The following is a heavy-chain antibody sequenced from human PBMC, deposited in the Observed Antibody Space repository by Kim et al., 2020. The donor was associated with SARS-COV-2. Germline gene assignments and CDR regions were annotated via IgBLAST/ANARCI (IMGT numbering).Heavy chain of an antibody. D-gene: IGHD6-6*01. CDR3: ARGESIAKGHYGMDV. Sequence: DSVKGRFTISGDNAKNSLYLQMNSLRDEDTAVYYCARGESIAKGHYGMDVWGQGTTVTVSS. V-gene: IGHV3-48*02. J-gene: IGHJ6*02.